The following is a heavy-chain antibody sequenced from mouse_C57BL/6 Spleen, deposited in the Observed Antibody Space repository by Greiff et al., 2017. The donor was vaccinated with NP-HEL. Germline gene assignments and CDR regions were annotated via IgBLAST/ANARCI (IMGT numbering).Heavy chain of an antibody. CDR3: ARIPLYDYDAMDY. J-gene: IGHJ4*01. V-gene: IGHV1-76*01. Sequence: QVQLQQSGAELVRPGASVKLSCKASGYTFTDYYINWVKQRPGQGLEWIARIYPGSGNTYYNEKFKGKATLTAEKSSSTAYMQLSSLTSEDSAVYFCARIPLYDYDAMDYWGQGTSVTVSS. CDR2: IYPGSGNT. D-gene: IGHD2-3*01. CDR1: GYTFTDYY.